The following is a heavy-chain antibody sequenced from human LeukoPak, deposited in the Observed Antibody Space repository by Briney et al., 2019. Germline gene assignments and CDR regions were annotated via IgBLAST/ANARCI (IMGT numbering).Heavy chain of an antibody. V-gene: IGHV4-39*01. Sequence: PSETLSLTCRVSGGSIGRSSYFWGWIRQPPGKGPEWIGSIYYSESTYYNPSLRRRVTISVDTSKNQFSLKFSSVTAADTAIYYCARVFEMATIRKLYYFDHWGQGTLVTVSS. CDR1: GGSIGRSSYF. CDR3: ARVFEMATIRKLYYFDH. D-gene: IGHD5-24*01. CDR2: IYYSEST. J-gene: IGHJ4*02.